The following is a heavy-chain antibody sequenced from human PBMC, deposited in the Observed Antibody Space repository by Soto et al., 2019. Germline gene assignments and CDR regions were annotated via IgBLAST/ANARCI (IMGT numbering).Heavy chain of an antibody. J-gene: IGHJ6*02. CDR3: ARVVSTGRYYYYYGMDV. Sequence: QVQLVQSGAEVKKPGASVKVSCKASGYTFTSYGISWVRQAPGQGLEWMGWISAYNGNTNYAQKLQGRVTMTTDTYTSTAYMELRSLRDDDTAVYYCARVVSTGRYYYYYGMDVWGQGTTVTVSS. D-gene: IGHD1-26*01. CDR1: GYTFTSYG. CDR2: ISAYNGNT. V-gene: IGHV1-18*01.